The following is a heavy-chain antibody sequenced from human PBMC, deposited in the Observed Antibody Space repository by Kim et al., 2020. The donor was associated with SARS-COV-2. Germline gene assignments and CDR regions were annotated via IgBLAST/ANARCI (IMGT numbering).Heavy chain of an antibody. CDR3: ATSPAVAAQNWFDP. V-gene: IGHV1-24*01. D-gene: IGHD2-15*01. J-gene: IGHJ5*02. Sequence: AQKVRGRVTMTEDTSTDTAYMELSSLRSEDTAVYYCATSPAVAAQNWFDPWGQGTLVTVSS.